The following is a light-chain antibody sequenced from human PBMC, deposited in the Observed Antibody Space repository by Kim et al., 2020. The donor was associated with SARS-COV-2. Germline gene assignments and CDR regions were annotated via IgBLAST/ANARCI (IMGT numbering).Light chain of an antibody. CDR1: QSVSSN. CDR3: QQYNNWLPT. J-gene: IGKJ1*01. V-gene: IGKV3-15*01. CDR2: GAS. Sequence: EIVMTQSPATLSVSPGDRATLSCRASQSVSSNLAWYQQKPGQAPRLLIYGASTRATGIPARFSGSGSGTEFTLTISSLQSEDFVVYYCQQYNNWLPTFGQGTKVDIK.